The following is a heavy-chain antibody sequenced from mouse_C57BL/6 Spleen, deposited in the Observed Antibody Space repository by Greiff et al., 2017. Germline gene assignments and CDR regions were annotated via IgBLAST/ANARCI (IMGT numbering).Heavy chain of an antibody. J-gene: IGHJ1*03. Sequence: EVQGVESGGGLVKPGGSLKLSCAASGFTFSSYAMSWVRQTPEKRLEWVATISDGGSYTYYPDNVKGRFTISRDNAKNNLYLQMSHLKSEDTAMYYCARDRGLLPYWYFDVWGTGTTVTVSS. CDR1: GFTFSSYA. CDR3: ARDRGLLPYWYFDV. D-gene: IGHD2-3*01. V-gene: IGHV5-4*01. CDR2: ISDGGSYT.